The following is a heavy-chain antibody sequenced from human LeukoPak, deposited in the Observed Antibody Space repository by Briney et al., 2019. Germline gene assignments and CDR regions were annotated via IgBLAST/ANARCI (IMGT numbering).Heavy chain of an antibody. J-gene: IGHJ5*02. V-gene: IGHV4-4*07. D-gene: IGHD6-19*01. CDR1: GDSISSYY. CDR2: VYVTGST. Sequence: SQTLSLTCTVPGDSISSYYSSWIRQPAGKGLEWIGRVYVTGSTNLNPALQSRVTMSVDTSKNQFSLKLTSVTAADTAVYYCARDRQWLVDHWGQGTLVTVSS. CDR3: ARDRQWLVDH.